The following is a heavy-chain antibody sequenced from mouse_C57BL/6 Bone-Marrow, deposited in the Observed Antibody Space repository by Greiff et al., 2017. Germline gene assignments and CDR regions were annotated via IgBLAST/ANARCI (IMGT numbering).Heavy chain of an antibody. CDR2: IYPGDGDT. V-gene: IGHV1-82*01. Sequence: QFQLQQSGPELVKPGASVKISCKASGYAFSSSWMNWVKQRPGKGLEWIGRIYPGDGDTNYNGKFKGKATLTADKSSSTAYMQLSSLTSEDSAVYFCARSAQATFPFDYWGQGTTLTVSS. J-gene: IGHJ2*01. CDR1: GYAFSSSW. CDR3: ARSAQATFPFDY. D-gene: IGHD3-2*02.